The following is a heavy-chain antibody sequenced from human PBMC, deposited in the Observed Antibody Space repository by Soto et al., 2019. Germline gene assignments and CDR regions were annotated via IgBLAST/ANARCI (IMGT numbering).Heavy chain of an antibody. J-gene: IGHJ4*02. CDR1: GGSISSGGYY. CDR2: IFYSGST. Sequence: SETLSLTCTVSGGSISSGGYYWSWIRQHPGKGLEWIGYIFYSGSTYYNPSLKSRVTISVDTSKNQFSLKLSSVTAADSAVYYCARAPGDYFDYWGQGTLVTVSS. CDR3: ARAPGDYFDY. V-gene: IGHV4-31*03.